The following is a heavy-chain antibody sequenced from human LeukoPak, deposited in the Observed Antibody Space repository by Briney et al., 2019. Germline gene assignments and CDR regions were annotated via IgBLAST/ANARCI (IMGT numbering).Heavy chain of an antibody. D-gene: IGHD3-22*01. CDR2: ISSSGDVT. CDR3: AKDRPNYYGSNGHYYRRDGDS. J-gene: IGHJ5*01. CDR1: GFTFSTYA. V-gene: IGHV3-23*01. Sequence: GGSLRLSCAASGFTFSTYAMSWVRQAPGKGLEWVSAISSSGDVTYYAGSVKGRFTIPRDNSKNTLYLQMDNLRAEDTAVYYCAKDRPNYYGSNGHYYRRDGDSWGQGTLVTVSS.